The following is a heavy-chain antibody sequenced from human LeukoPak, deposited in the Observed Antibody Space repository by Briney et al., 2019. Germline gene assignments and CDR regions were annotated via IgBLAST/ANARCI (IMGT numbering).Heavy chain of an antibody. J-gene: IGHJ4*02. D-gene: IGHD2-21*02. CDR2: IYYSGST. V-gene: IGHV4-39*01. CDR1: GGSISSSSYY. CDR3: ASLAAVVVTAIQV. Sequence: SETLSLTCTVSGGSISSSSYYWGWIRQPPGKGLEWIGSIYYSGSTYYNPSLKSRVTISVDTSKNQFSLKLSSVTAADTAVYYCASLAAVVVTAIQVWGQGTLVTVSS.